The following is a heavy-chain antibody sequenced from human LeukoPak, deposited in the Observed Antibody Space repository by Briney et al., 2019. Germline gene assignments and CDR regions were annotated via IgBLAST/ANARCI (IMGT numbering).Heavy chain of an antibody. Sequence: GGSLRLSCAASGFTFSSYAMSWVRQAPGKGLEWVSAISGSGGSTYYADSVKGQFTISRDNSKNTLYLQMNSLRAEDTAVYYCAKDLITFGGVIPHFDYWGQGTLVTVSS. V-gene: IGHV3-23*01. D-gene: IGHD3-16*02. CDR3: AKDLITFGGVIPHFDY. CDR2: ISGSGGST. J-gene: IGHJ4*02. CDR1: GFTFSSYA.